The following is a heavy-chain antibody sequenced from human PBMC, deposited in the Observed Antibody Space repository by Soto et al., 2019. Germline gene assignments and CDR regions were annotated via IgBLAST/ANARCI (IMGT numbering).Heavy chain of an antibody. D-gene: IGHD3-16*02. V-gene: IGHV3-15*01. Sequence: PGGSLRLSCEASGFLFNNAWMSWVRQPPGKGLEWVGRIKRKTDGATTDYAPPVRGRFTISRDDSKNTLYLQMNSLKTEDTAVYFCSTDSYDFVWGSYRFLQYRGQXTLVTVSS. CDR1: GFLFNNAW. CDR3: STDSYDFVWGSYRFLQY. CDR2: IKRKTDGATT. J-gene: IGHJ4*02.